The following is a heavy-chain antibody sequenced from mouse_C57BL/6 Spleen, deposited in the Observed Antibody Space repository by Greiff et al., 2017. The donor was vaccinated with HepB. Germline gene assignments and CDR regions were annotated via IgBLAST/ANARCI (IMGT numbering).Heavy chain of an antibody. Sequence: QVQLKESGPELVKPGASVKISCKASGYTFTDYYINWVKQRPGQGLEWIGWIYPGSGNTKYNEKFKGKATLTVDTSSSTAYMQLSSLTSEDSAVYSCARPPHDYGSSLWYFDGWGTGTTVTVSS. J-gene: IGHJ1*03. V-gene: IGHV1-84*01. CDR1: GYTFTDYY. D-gene: IGHD1-1*01. CDR2: IYPGSGNT. CDR3: ARPPHDYGSSLWYFDG.